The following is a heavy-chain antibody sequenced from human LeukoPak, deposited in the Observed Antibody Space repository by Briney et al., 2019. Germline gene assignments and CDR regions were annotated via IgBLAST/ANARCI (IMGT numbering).Heavy chain of an antibody. V-gene: IGHV1-2*02. CDR1: GCTFTGYY. CDR2: INPNSGGT. CDR3: ARAFLRWSGYYYYYMDV. J-gene: IGHJ6*03. D-gene: IGHD4-23*01. Sequence: ASVKVSCKASGCTFTGYYMHWVRQAPGQGLEWMGWINPNSGGTNYAQKFQGRVTMTRDTSISTAYMELSRLRSDDTAVYYCARAFLRWSGYYYYYMDVWGKGTTVTVSS.